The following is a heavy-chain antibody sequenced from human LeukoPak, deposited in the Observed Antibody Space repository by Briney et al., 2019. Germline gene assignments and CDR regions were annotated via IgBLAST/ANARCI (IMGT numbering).Heavy chain of an antibody. CDR2: ISAYNGNT. V-gene: IGHV1-18*01. D-gene: IGHD3-10*01. Sequence: ASVKVSCKASGYTFTSYGISWVRQAPGQGLEWMGWISAYNGNTNYAQKLQGRVTMTTDTSTSTAYMELRSLRSDDTAVYYCARSHGSGSYFGAFDIWGQGTMVTVSS. CDR3: ARSHGSGSYFGAFDI. J-gene: IGHJ3*02. CDR1: GYTFTSYG.